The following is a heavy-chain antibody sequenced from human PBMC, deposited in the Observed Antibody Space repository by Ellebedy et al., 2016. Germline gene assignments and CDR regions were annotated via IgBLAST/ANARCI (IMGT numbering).Heavy chain of an antibody. CDR1: GVSIDDHA. Sequence: SLKISXVGSGVSIDDHAMHWVRHPPGKGLEWVSGIFWNSDYAGYADSVRGRFTISKDKAKNSLYLQMNSLRPDDSALYFCLRDTTAGGLDYWGQGIPVAVSS. CDR3: LRDTTAGGLDY. V-gene: IGHV3-9*01. J-gene: IGHJ4*02. D-gene: IGHD3/OR15-3a*01. CDR2: IFWNSDYA.